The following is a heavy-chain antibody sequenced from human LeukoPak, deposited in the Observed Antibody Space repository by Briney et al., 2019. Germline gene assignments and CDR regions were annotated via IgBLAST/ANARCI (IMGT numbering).Heavy chain of an antibody. Sequence: SETLSLTCAVDGGSFSDYSWSWIRQSPGKGLEWIGEVYDSGSSKYIPSLKSRVTMSADTSKNQFSLKLSSVTAADTAVYYCARGRLRFLEWLHFDYWGQGTLVTVSS. CDR2: VYDSGSS. J-gene: IGHJ4*02. CDR1: GGSFSDYS. CDR3: ARGRLRFLEWLHFDY. D-gene: IGHD3-3*01. V-gene: IGHV4-34*01.